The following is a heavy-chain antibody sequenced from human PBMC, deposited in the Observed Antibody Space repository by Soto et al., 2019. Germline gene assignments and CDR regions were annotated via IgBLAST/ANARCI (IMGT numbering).Heavy chain of an antibody. Sequence: QVQLQESGPGRVKPSQTLALTCTVSGGSISSGDCYWSWIRQPPGKGLEWIGYIYYSGSTYYNPSLKSRVTISVDTSKNQFSLKLSSVTAADTAVYYCARENDSSGYSGSPLIDYWGQGTLVTVSS. CDR3: ARENDSSGYSGSPLIDY. CDR1: GGSISSGDCY. J-gene: IGHJ4*02. CDR2: IYYSGST. D-gene: IGHD3-22*01. V-gene: IGHV4-30-4*01.